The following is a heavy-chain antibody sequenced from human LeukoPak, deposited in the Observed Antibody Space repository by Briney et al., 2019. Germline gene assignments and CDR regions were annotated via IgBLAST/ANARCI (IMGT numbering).Heavy chain of an antibody. CDR2: IGANSAI. V-gene: IGHV3-48*02. CDR1: GFTFSDYS. J-gene: IGHJ3*02. CDR3: AREGYYGAFDI. D-gene: IGHD3-10*01. Sequence: GGSLRLSCAASGFTFSDYSMNWVCQAPGKGLEWVSYIGANSAIYYADSVKGRFTISRDNAKNSLSLQMNSLRDDDTAVYYCAREGYYGAFDIWGQGTMVTVSS.